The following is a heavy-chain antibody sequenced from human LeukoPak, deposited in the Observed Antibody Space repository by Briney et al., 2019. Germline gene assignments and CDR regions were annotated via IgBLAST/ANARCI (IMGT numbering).Heavy chain of an antibody. CDR3: ARGGDTSGYYFYFDY. Sequence: PSETLSLTCTVSSGSISSYYWSWIRQPPGKGLEWIGYIYYSGSTNYNPSLKSRVTISVDMSKNQFSLKLSSVTTADTAAYYCARGGDTSGYYFYFDYWGQGILVTVSS. J-gene: IGHJ4*02. CDR2: IYYSGST. V-gene: IGHV4-59*01. D-gene: IGHD3-22*01. CDR1: SGSISSYY.